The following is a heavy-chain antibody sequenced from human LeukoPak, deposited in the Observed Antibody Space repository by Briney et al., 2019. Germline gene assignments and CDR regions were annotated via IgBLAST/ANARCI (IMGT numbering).Heavy chain of an antibody. V-gene: IGHV4-30-4*01. CDR1: GGSISSGDYY. D-gene: IGHD2-21*01. CDR3: ARVHPGEIHFDY. CDR2: IYYSGST. Sequence: KPSETLSLTCTVSGGSISSGDYYWSWIRQPPGKGLEWIGYIYYSGSTYYNPSLKSRVTISVDTSKNQFSLKLSSVTAADTAVYYCARVHPGEIHFDYWGQGTLVTVSS. J-gene: IGHJ4*02.